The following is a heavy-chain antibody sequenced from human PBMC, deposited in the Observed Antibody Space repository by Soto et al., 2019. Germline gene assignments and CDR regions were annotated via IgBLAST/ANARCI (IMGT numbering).Heavy chain of an antibody. CDR2: ISGSGGST. CDR3: ATGSSTEGRVY. D-gene: IGHD6-6*01. CDR1: GLTFSSYA. J-gene: IGHJ4*02. V-gene: IGHV3-23*01. Sequence: EVQLLESGGGLVQPGGSLRLSCAASGLTFSSYAMSWVRQAPGKGLKWVSAISGSGGSTYYADSVKGRFTLSRDNSKNTLYLQMNSLRAEDTAVYYCATGSSTEGRVYWGQGTLVTVSS.